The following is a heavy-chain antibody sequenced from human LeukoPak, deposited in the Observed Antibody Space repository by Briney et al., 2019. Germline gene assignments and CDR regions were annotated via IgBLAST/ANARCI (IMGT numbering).Heavy chain of an antibody. CDR1: GYIFTSYY. CDR3: ARAHYDILTGYWGPFDY. Sequence: ASVKVSCKASGYIFTSYYMHWVRQAPGQGLEWMGIINPSGGSTSYAQKFQGRVTMTRDMSTSTVYMELSSLRSEDTAVYYCARAHYDILTGYWGPFDYWGQGTLVTVSS. J-gene: IGHJ4*02. D-gene: IGHD3-9*01. CDR2: INPSGGST. V-gene: IGHV1-46*01.